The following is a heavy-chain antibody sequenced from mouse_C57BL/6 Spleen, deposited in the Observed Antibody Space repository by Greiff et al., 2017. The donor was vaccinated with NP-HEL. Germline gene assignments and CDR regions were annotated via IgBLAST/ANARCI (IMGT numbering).Heavy chain of an antibody. V-gene: IGHV1-82*01. D-gene: IGHD3-2*02. CDR3: ERRGGTAQATFAY. J-gene: IGHJ3*01. CDR2: IYPGAGDT. Sequence: QVQLKESGPELVKPGASVKISCTASGYAFSSSWMNWVKQRPGKGLEWIGRIYPGAGDTNYTGQFKGKATLTADKSSSTAYVQLSSLTSEDSAVYFCERRGGTAQATFAYWGQGTLVTVSA. CDR1: GYAFSSSW.